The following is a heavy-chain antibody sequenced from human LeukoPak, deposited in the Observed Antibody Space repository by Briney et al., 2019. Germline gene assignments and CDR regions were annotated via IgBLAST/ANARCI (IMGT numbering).Heavy chain of an antibody. Sequence: GGSLRLSCAAFGFTFSSYSMNWVRQAPGKGLEWVSYISSSSSTIYYADSVKGRFTISRDNAKNSLYLQMISLRAEDTAVYYCARVIVGATVGSYYYYMDVWGKGTTVTVSS. CDR3: ARVIVGATVGSYYYYMDV. V-gene: IGHV3-48*04. CDR1: GFTFSSYS. CDR2: ISSSSSTI. J-gene: IGHJ6*03. D-gene: IGHD1-26*01.